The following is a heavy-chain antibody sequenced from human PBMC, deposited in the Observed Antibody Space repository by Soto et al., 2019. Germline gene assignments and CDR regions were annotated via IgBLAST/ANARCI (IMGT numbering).Heavy chain of an antibody. CDR2: ISSSSSTI. Sequence: PGGSLRLSCAASGFTFSSYSMNWVRQAPGKGLEWVSYISSSSSTIHYADSVKGRFTISRDNAKNSLYLQMNSLRAEDTAVYYCARDDYPSYYDSSGYHFDYWGQGTLVTVPS. V-gene: IGHV3-48*01. D-gene: IGHD3-22*01. CDR3: ARDDYPSYYDSSGYHFDY. J-gene: IGHJ4*02. CDR1: GFTFSSYS.